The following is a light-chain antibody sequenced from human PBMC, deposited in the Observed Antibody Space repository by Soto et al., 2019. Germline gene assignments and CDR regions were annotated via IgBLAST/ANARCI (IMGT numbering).Light chain of an antibody. CDR3: QHRSIWPCS. Sequence: EIVLTQSPDTLSLSRGERATLSCRASQSVGSHLAWYQQKPGQAPRLLIFGASNRATGIPARFSGSGSGTDFTLTISSLEPEDFAVYYCQHRSIWPCSFGQGTRLEIK. V-gene: IGKV3-11*01. CDR2: GAS. CDR1: QSVGSH. J-gene: IGKJ5*01.